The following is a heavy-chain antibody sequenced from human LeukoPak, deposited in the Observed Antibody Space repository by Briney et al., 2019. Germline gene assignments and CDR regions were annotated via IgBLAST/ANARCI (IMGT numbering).Heavy chain of an antibody. D-gene: IGHD2-2*01. Sequence: GGSLRLSCAASGFTFSSYGMNWVRQAPGKGLEWVSSISSSSSYIYYADSVKGRFTISRDNAKNSLYLQMNSLRAEDTAVYYCARSLYCSSTSCTEEDYYGMDVWGQGTTVTVSS. CDR1: GFTFSSYG. CDR3: ARSLYCSSTSCTEEDYYGMDV. J-gene: IGHJ6*02. CDR2: ISSSSSYI. V-gene: IGHV3-21*01.